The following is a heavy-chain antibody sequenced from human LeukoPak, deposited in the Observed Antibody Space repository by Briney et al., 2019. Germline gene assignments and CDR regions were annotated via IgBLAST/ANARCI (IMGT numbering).Heavy chain of an antibody. CDR2: INHSGST. V-gene: IGHV4-34*01. J-gene: IGHJ5*02. CDR3: ARQSGSLAWFDP. D-gene: IGHD1-26*01. CDR1: GGSFSGYY. Sequence: SETLSLTCAVYGGSFSGYYWSWIRQPPGKGLEWIGEINHSGSTNYNPSLKSRVTISVDTSKNQFSLKLSSVTAADTAVYYCARQSGSLAWFDPWGQGTLVTVSS.